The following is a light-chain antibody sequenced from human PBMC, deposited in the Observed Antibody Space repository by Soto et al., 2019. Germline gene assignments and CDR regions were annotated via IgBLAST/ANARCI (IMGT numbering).Light chain of an antibody. V-gene: IGKV4-1*01. CDR2: WAS. J-gene: IGKJ1*01. CDR1: QSILYSSNNKNY. Sequence: DIVMTQSPDSLAVSLGERATINCKSSQSILYSSNNKNYLAWYQQKPGQPPKLLIYWASTRESGVPDRFSGSGSGIDFTLTISSLQAEDVAVYYCQQYYSPWTFGQGTKVEIK. CDR3: QQYYSPWT.